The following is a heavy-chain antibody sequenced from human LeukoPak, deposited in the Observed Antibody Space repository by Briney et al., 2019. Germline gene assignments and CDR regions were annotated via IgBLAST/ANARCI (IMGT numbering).Heavy chain of an antibody. CDR2: ISYDGSNK. CDR3: ARVSDSSGYYLGEFDY. V-gene: IGHV3-30-3*01. J-gene: IGHJ4*02. D-gene: IGHD3-22*01. CDR1: GFTFSSYA. Sequence: GGSLRLSCAASGFTFSSYAMHWVRQAPGKGLEWVAVISYDGSNKYYADSVKGRFTISRDNSKNTLYLQMNSLRAEDTAVYYCARVSDSSGYYLGEFDYWGQGTLVTVSS.